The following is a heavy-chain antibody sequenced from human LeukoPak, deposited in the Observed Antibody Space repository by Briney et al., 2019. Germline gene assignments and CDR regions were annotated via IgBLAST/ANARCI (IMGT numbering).Heavy chain of an antibody. D-gene: IGHD3-3*01. CDR3: TRVLRFLEWGAGFDP. Sequence: PGGSLRLSCTASGFTFGDYAMSWVRQAPGKGLEWVGFIRSKAYGGTTEYAASVKGRFTISRDDSKSIACLQMNSLKTEDTAVYYCTRVLRFLEWGAGFDPWGQGTLVTVSS. CDR2: IRSKAYGGTT. V-gene: IGHV3-49*04. J-gene: IGHJ5*02. CDR1: GFTFGDYA.